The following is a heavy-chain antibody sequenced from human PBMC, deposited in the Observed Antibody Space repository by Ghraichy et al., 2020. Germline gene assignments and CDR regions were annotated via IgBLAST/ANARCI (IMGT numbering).Heavy chain of an antibody. J-gene: IGHJ6*03. CDR1: GGSFSGYY. D-gene: IGHD2-2*01. CDR3: ARGRRGVVVPAATPVSHPRYYYYYYMDV. V-gene: IGHV4-34*01. Sequence: SETLSLTCAVYGGSFSGYYWSWIRQPPGKGLEWIGEINHSGSTNYNPSLKSRVAISVDTSKNQFSLKLSSVTAADTAVYYCARGRRGVVVPAATPVSHPRYYYYYYMDVWGKGTTVTVSS. CDR2: INHSGST.